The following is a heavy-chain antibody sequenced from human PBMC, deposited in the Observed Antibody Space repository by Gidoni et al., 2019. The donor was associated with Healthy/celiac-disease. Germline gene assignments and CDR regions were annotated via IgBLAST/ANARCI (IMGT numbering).Heavy chain of an antibody. Sequence: QVQLVQSGAEVKKPGSSVQVSCKASGGTFSSYAISWVRQAPGQGLEWMGGIIPIFGTANYAQKFQGRVTITADKSTSTAYMELSSLRSEDTAVYYCARDRDYYDSSGYYGWSWGQGTLVTVSS. CDR1: GGTFSSYA. CDR3: ARDRDYYDSSGYYGWS. V-gene: IGHV1-69*06. J-gene: IGHJ5*02. D-gene: IGHD3-22*01. CDR2: IIPIFGTA.